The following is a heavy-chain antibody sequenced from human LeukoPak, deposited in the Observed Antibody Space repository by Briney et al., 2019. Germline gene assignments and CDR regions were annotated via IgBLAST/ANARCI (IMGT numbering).Heavy chain of an antibody. CDR3: ARDLAQIVGGTPGEVNDY. V-gene: IGHV3-74*01. Sequence: GGSLRLSAAASGFTFSIYWRHAVGQAPGKGLVGVSRIISDGSSTNYEDSVNGRFINSRDNVKKTLYKQQNTLKAEATAVYYCARDLAQIVGGTPGEVNDYWGQGTLVTVSS. D-gene: IGHD1-26*01. CDR1: GFTFSIYW. J-gene: IGHJ4*02. CDR2: IISDGSST.